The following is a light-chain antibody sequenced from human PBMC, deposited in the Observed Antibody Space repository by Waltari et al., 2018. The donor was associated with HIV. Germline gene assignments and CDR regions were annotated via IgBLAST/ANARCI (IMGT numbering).Light chain of an antibody. CDR1: SSNIGRRY. V-gene: IGLV1-51*01. Sequence: QSELTQPPSVSAAPGQKVTISCSGGSSNIGRRYVSWYQQLPGAAPKLVIYDDVKRPSGIPDRFSGSKSGTSATLGITGLETGDEADYYCQTWDVSLKAALFGGGTKLTVL. CDR2: DDV. CDR3: QTWDVSLKAAL. J-gene: IGLJ2*01.